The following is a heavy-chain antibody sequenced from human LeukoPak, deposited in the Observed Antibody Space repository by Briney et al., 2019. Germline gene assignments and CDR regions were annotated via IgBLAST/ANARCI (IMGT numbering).Heavy chain of an antibody. J-gene: IGHJ4*02. D-gene: IGHD3-22*01. CDR2: IYSGGST. CDR3: ASLGGYYDSSGSPEDY. Sequence: PGGSLRLSCAVSGFTVSSNYMSWVRQAPGKGLEWVSVIYSGGSTYYADSEKGRFTISRDNSKNTLYLQMNSLRAEDTAVYYCASLGGYYDSSGSPEDYWGQGTLVTVSS. CDR1: GFTVSSNY. V-gene: IGHV3-53*01.